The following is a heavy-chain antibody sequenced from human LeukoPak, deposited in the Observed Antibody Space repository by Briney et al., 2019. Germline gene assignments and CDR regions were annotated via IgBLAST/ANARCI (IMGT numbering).Heavy chain of an antibody. Sequence: GGSLRLSCAASGFTFSSYAMNWVRQAPGKGLEWVSGISISGATTYNADSVKGRFTISRDNSKNTLYLQMNSLRADDTAVYHCAKPYGYGRTTSQGNYYGMDVWGQGTTVTVSS. CDR2: ISISGATT. CDR3: AKPYGYGRTTSQGNYYGMDV. D-gene: IGHD1-7*01. CDR1: GFTFSSYA. V-gene: IGHV3-23*01. J-gene: IGHJ6*02.